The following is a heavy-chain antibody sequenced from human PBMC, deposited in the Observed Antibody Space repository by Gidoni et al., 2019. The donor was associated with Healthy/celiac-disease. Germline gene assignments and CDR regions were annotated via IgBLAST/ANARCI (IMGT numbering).Heavy chain of an antibody. D-gene: IGHD6-19*01. CDR2: SSAYIGNT. Sequence: QVQLVQSGAGVKKPGPSVKVSCKPSGYTFPSYGFSWGRQAPGQGLEWMGWSSAYIGNTNYAQKLQGRVTMTTDTSTSTAYMELRSLRSDDTAVYYCARDLFAPAGAVASPRKFDYWGQGTLVTVSS. CDR1: GYTFPSYG. CDR3: ARDLFAPAGAVASPRKFDY. J-gene: IGHJ4*02. V-gene: IGHV1-18*01.